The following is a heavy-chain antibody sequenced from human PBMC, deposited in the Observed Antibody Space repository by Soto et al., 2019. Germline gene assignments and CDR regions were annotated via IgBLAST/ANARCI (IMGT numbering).Heavy chain of an antibody. CDR3: ARRDYYYDSHWFDT. V-gene: IGHV4-30-4*01. Sequence: SETLSLTCTVSGGSVSSTDYYWNWIRQPPGKGLEWIGYVYYSGSTYYNPSLESRLSISIDTLKNQFYLKLSSVTAADTAVYFCARRDYYYDSHWFDTWGQGTLVT. J-gene: IGHJ5*02. D-gene: IGHD3-22*01. CDR2: VYYSGST. CDR1: GGSVSSTDYY.